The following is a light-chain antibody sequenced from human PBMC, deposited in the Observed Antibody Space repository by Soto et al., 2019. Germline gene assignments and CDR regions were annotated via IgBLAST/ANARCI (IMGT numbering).Light chain of an antibody. CDR2: DAS. CDR1: QSVSSY. Sequence: ERVMTQSPATLSVSPGERATRSCRASQSVSSYLAWYQQKPGQAPRLLIYDASNRATGIPARFSGSGSGTDFTLTISTLEPEDFAVYYCEQYGSSPRTFGQGTKVDI. CDR3: EQYGSSPRT. J-gene: IGKJ1*01. V-gene: IGKV3-20*01.